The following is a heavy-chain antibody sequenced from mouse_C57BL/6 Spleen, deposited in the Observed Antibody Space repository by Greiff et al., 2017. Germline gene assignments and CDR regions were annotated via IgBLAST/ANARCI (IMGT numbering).Heavy chain of an antibody. CDR3: ARENYYGNYAMDY. V-gene: IGHV1-64*01. D-gene: IGHD1-1*01. Sequence: QVQLQQPGAELVKPGASVKLSCKASGYTFTSYWMHWVKQRPGQGLEWIGMIHPNSGSTNYNEKFKSKATLTLDKSSSTAYMQLSSLTSEDSAVYYCARENYYGNYAMDYWGQGTSVTVSS. CDR2: IHPNSGST. J-gene: IGHJ4*01. CDR1: GYTFTSYW.